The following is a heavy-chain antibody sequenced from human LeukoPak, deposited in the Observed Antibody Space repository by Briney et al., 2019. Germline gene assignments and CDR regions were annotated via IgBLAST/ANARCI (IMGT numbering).Heavy chain of an antibody. J-gene: IGHJ4*02. V-gene: IGHV4-59*08. CDR2: IYYSGTA. Sequence: SETLSLTCIVSGASLSTSSWSWIWPPLGKGLECIGFIYYSGTAHYHPSLKSRVTISLDTSKNQFSLRLSSVTAADTAVYYCARHFSNGWSDKWGQGTLVTVS. CDR3: ARHFSNGWSDK. CDR1: GASLSTSS. D-gene: IGHD6-19*01.